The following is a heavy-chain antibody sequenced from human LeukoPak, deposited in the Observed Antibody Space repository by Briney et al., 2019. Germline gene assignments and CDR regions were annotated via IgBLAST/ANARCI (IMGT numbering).Heavy chain of an antibody. CDR2: ISYDGSNK. D-gene: IGHD6-13*01. CDR1: GFTFSSYA. J-gene: IGHJ3*02. V-gene: IGHV3-30-3*01. Sequence: GGSLRLSCAASGFTFSSYAMHWVRQAPGKGLEWVAVISYDGSNKYYADSVKGRFTISRDNSKNTLYLQMNSLRAEDTAVYYCARVDSSSCRTRCAFDIWGQGTMVTVSS. CDR3: ARVDSSSCRTRCAFDI.